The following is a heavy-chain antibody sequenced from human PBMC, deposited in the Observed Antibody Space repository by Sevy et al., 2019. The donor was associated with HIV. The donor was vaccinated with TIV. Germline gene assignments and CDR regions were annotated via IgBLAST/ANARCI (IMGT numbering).Heavy chain of an antibody. V-gene: IGHV3-49*04. J-gene: IGHJ4*02. CDR1: GFTFGDYA. CDR2: IRSKAYGGTT. CDR3: TAYCSGGSGYFPGRPDY. Sequence: GGSLRLSCTASGFTFGDYAMSWVRQAPGKGLEWVGFIRSKAYGGTTEYAASVKGRFTIPRDDSKSIAYLQMNSLKTEDTAVDYCTAYCSGGSGYFPGRPDYWGQGTLVTVSS. D-gene: IGHD2-15*01.